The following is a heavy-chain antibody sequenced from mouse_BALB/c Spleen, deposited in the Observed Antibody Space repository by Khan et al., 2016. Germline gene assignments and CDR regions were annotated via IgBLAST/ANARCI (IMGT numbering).Heavy chain of an antibody. CDR1: GFTFSSFG. D-gene: IGHD2-1*01. CDR2: ISSGSSAI. CDR3: ARHDGNYERGWFAY. Sequence: EVELVESGGGLVQPGGSRKLSCAASGFTFSSFGMHWVRQAPEKGLEWVAYISSGSSAIYYEDTVKGRCTISRDNPKNNLLLQMTSPRSEDTAVYYCARHDGNYERGWFAYWGQGTLVTVSA. V-gene: IGHV5-17*02. J-gene: IGHJ3*01.